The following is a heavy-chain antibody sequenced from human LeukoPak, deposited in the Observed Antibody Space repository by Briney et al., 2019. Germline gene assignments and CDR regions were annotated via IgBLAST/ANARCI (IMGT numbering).Heavy chain of an antibody. V-gene: IGHV3-30-3*01. D-gene: IGHD4-11*01. Sequence: GGSLRLSCAASGFTFSSYAMHWVRQAPGKGLEWVAVISYDGSNKYYADSVKGRFTISRDNSKNTLYLQMNSLRAEDTAVYYCARDQDSNYARDYYYYYGMDVWGQGTTLTVSS. CDR1: GFTFSSYA. J-gene: IGHJ6*02. CDR3: ARDQDSNYARDYYYYYGMDV. CDR2: ISYDGSNK.